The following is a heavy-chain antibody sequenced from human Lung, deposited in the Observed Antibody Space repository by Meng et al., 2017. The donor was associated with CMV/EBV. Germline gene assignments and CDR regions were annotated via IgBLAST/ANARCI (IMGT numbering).Heavy chain of an antibody. D-gene: IGHD7-27*01. CDR2: IKEDGSVK. CDR3: ARAYWGFEY. V-gene: IGHV3-7*01. Sequence: GRSLRPFCPALGSTFTNYWMTWVRQVQGKGMEWAANIKEDGSVKHYGDSVKGRFTMSRDNAKNSVYLQMNGLRDEDTAVYYCARAYWGFEYSGQGTLVTVSS. J-gene: IGHJ4*02. CDR1: GSTFTNYW.